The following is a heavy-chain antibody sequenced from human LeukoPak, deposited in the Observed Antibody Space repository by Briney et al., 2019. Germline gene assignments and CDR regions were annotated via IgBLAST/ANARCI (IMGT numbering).Heavy chain of an antibody. Sequence: SETLSLTCTVSGGSINSFYWSWIRQPPGKGLEWIGYISYSGITNYNPSLKSRVTISLDTSKNQFFLKLSSVTAADTALYYCARGNANWGQGTLVSVSS. CDR3: ARGNAN. V-gene: IGHV4-59*01. CDR1: GGSINSFY. CDR2: ISYSGIT. J-gene: IGHJ4*02.